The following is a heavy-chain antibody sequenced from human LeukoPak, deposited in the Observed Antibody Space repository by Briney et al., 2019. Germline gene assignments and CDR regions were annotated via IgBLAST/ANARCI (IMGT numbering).Heavy chain of an antibody. V-gene: IGHV3-74*01. CDR3: VRDPPESEELFDY. J-gene: IGHJ4*02. Sequence: QTGGSLGLSCAASGFTFSSYSMNWVRQARGKGLVWVSRIDYDGRSTNYADSVKGRFTISRDNAKNTLYLQMNSLRADDTAVYYCVRDPPESEELFDYWGQGTLVTVSS. CDR1: GFTFSSYS. CDR2: IDYDGRST. D-gene: IGHD1-7*01.